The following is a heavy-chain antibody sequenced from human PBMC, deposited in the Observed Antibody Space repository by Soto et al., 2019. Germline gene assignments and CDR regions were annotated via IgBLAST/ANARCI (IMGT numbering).Heavy chain of an antibody. Sequence: PGESLKISCKASGFNFHSFWIAWVRQMPGEGLEWMGIIYPDDSDTRYSPSFQGQVTISVDKSIDTAYLEWSTLKASDTAMYYCEGRGKQFTRSFWLDPCGQGPLVTVSS. J-gene: IGHJ5*02. CDR2: IYPDDSDT. CDR3: EGRGKQFTRSFWLDP. CDR1: GFNFHSFW. D-gene: IGHD2-2*01. V-gene: IGHV5-51*01.